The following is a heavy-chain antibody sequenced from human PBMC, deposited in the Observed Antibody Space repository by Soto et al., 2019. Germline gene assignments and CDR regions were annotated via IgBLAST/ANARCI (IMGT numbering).Heavy chain of an antibody. CDR2: ISTSGRTI. D-gene: IGHD6-13*01. Sequence: PGGSLRLSCAASGFTFSRYEMNWVRQAPGKGLEWISYISTSGRTIYYADSVKGRFTISRDTAKNSLYLQMNSLRAEDTAVYYCARELAAAGSFDYWGQGTLVTVSS. J-gene: IGHJ4*02. V-gene: IGHV3-48*03. CDR1: GFTFSRYE. CDR3: ARELAAAGSFDY.